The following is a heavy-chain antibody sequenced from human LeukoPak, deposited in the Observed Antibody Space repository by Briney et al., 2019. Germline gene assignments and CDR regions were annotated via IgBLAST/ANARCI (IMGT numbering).Heavy chain of an antibody. D-gene: IGHD4-17*01. CDR3: AGDTYGDFIYYYYYGMDV. CDR1: GFTFSSYW. Sequence: GGSLRLSCAASGFTFSSYWMSWVRQAPGKGLEWVANIKQDGSEKYYVDSVKGRFTISRDNAKNSLYLQMNSLRAEDTAVYYCAGDTYGDFIYYYYYGMDVWGKGTTVTVSS. J-gene: IGHJ6*04. CDR2: IKQDGSEK. V-gene: IGHV3-7*03.